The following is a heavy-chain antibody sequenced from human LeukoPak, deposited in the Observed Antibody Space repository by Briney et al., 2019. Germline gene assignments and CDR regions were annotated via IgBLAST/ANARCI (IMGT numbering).Heavy chain of an antibody. CDR3: ARDQGLTAPPPYGLDV. Sequence: ASVQVSCKTSGGTFSTSAITWVRRASGQGLEWRGRIFPVLNITTYAQRFQGRVTITAGTSTSTVYMELSSLRSEETAVYYCARDQGLTAPPPYGLDVWGQGTTVIVSS. CDR1: GGTFSTSA. V-gene: IGHV1-69*04. D-gene: IGHD5-18*01. J-gene: IGHJ6*02. CDR2: IFPVLNIT.